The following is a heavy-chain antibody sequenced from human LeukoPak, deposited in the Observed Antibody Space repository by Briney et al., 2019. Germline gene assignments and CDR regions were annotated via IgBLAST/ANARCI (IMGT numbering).Heavy chain of an antibody. V-gene: IGHV3-48*04. CDR1: GFTFSSYS. J-gene: IGHJ4*02. CDR2: ISSSSSTI. CDR3: ASTYYDILTGYIPLDY. D-gene: IGHD3-9*01. Sequence: GGSLRLSCAASGFTFSSYSMIWVRQAPGKGLEWVSYISSSSSTIYYADSVKGRVTISRDNAKNSLYLQMNSLRAEDTAVYYCASTYYDILTGYIPLDYWGQGTLVTVSS.